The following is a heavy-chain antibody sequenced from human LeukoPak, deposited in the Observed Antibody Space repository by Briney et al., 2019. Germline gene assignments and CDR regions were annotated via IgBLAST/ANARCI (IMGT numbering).Heavy chain of an antibody. CDR3: AKDQGTYGSGSYSDAFDI. J-gene: IGHJ3*02. CDR2: IRYDGSNE. CDR1: GFTFSSYG. Sequence: GGSLRLSGAAAGFTFSSYGMHWVRQAPGKGLEWVAFIRYDGSNEYYADSVRGRFTISRDNSKNTLYLPMTSLRAEDTAVYYCAKDQGTYGSGSYSDAFDIWGPGTMVTVSS. D-gene: IGHD3-10*01. V-gene: IGHV3-30*02.